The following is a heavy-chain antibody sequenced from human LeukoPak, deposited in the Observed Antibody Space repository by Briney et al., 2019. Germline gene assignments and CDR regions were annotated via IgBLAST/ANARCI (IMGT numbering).Heavy chain of an antibody. CDR1: GGSFSGYY. J-gene: IGHJ4*02. D-gene: IGHD3-10*01. CDR2: INHSGST. CDR3: ARALLHYGSANPGY. V-gene: IGHV4-34*01. Sequence: SETLSLTCAVYGGSFSGYYWSWIRQPQGKGLEWIGEINHSGSTNYNPSLKSRVTISVDTSKNQFSLKLSSVTAADTAVYYCARALLHYGSANPGYWGQGTLVTVSS.